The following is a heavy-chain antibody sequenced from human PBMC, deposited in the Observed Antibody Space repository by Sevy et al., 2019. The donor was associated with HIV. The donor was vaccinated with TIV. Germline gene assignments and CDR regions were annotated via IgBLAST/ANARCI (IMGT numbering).Heavy chain of an antibody. V-gene: IGHV3-30*01. D-gene: IGHD2-15*01. Sequence: GGSLRLSCAASGFSFSYYPMHWVRQAPGKGLEWVALISYDGVNQYYEASVKGRFTVSRVNSKNILYMEMNNLRPQDTAVYYGARVVGRGEYLIYAYLDYWGQGTLVTVSS. CDR1: GFSFSYYP. CDR2: ISYDGVNQ. J-gene: IGHJ4*02. CDR3: ARVVGRGEYLIYAYLDY.